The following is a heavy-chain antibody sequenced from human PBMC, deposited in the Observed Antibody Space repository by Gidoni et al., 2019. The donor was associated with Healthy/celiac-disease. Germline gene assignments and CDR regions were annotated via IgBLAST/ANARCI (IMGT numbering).Heavy chain of an antibody. J-gene: IGHJ4*02. V-gene: IGHV1-3*01. Sequence: QVQLVQSGAEVNKPGASVKFSCTASGYTFTSYAMHCVRQAHGQRIEWMGWIDAGNGNTKYSQKFQGRVTSTRDTSASTAYRGLSSLRYEDTAVYYCECGAGFWNYWGQGTLVTVSS. CDR3: ECGAGFWNY. CDR2: IDAGNGNT. CDR1: GYTFTSYA. D-gene: IGHD3-10*01.